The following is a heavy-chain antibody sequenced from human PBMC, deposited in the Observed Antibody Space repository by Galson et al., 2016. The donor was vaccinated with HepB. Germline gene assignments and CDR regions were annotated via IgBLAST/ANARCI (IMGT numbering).Heavy chain of an antibody. CDR3: VRPGSAAGFGDV. Sequence: QSGAEVKKPGESLRISCEGSGYRFTNYWISWVRQMPGKGLEWMGRTDPSDSYSNYSPSFQGHVTISADKSINTAYLQWSGLKASDTAIYCCVRPGSAAGFGDVWGQGTTVTVSS. D-gene: IGHD6-13*01. CDR2: TDPSDSYS. J-gene: IGHJ6*02. CDR1: GYRFTNYW. V-gene: IGHV5-10-1*01.